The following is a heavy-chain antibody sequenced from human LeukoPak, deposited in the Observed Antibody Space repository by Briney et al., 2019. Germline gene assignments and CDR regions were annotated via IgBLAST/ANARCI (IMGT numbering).Heavy chain of an antibody. CDR3: ARDYGTTGENAFHF. CDR1: GYTFIDYY. J-gene: IGHJ3*01. CDR2: INGSLNDI. V-gene: IGHV1-2*02. D-gene: IGHD1-7*01. Sequence: ASVKVSCKASGYTFIDYYIHLLRQAPGRGLEWMGFINGSLNDIKYAQKFRSRVTLTRDTSISTAYMELRGLRSDDTAVYYCARDYGTTGENAFHFWGQGTMVTVSS.